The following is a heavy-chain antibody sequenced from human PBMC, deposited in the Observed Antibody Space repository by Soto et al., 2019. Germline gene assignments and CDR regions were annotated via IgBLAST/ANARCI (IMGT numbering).Heavy chain of an antibody. D-gene: IGHD5-18*01. CDR1: GFTFSSYA. Sequence: QVQLVESGGGVVQPGRSLRLSCAASGFTFSSYAMHWVRQAPGKGLEWVAVISYDGSNKYYADSVKGRFTISRDNSKNTLYLQMNSLRGGETAVYYCGGEGYSYTGGGGGYFDYWGQGTLVTVSS. CDR3: GGEGYSYTGGGGGYFDY. CDR2: ISYDGSNK. J-gene: IGHJ4*02. V-gene: IGHV3-30-3*01.